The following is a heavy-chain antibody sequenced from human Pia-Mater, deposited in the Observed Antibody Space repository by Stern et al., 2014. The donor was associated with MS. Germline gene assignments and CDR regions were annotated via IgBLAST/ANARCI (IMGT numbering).Heavy chain of an antibody. CDR2: IGPTSGAT. J-gene: IGHJ4*02. CDR1: GYTFTGHY. V-gene: IGHV1-2*06. Sequence: QMQLVQSGAEGRKPGASVKVSCKASGYTFTGHYVHWVRQAPGQGLEWMGRIGPTSGATNFAQKFQGRVTLTRDTSISTAYMELSSLTSDDTAVYYCARQYSSYPDYWGQGTLVTVSS. D-gene: IGHD4-11*01. CDR3: ARQYSSYPDY.